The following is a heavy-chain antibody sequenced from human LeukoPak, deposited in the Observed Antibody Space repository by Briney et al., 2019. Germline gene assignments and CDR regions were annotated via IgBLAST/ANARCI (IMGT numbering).Heavy chain of an antibody. CDR1: GFTFSSYW. CDR2: VNGDGSST. CDR3: AKSIAVAGAMRDNWFDP. Sequence: GGSLRLSCAASGFTFSSYWMHWVRQAPGKGLVWVSRVNGDGSSTTYADSVKGRFTISRDNVKNTLYLQMNNPRVEDTAVYYCAKSIAVAGAMRDNWFDPWGQGTLVTVSS. V-gene: IGHV3-74*01. D-gene: IGHD6-19*01. J-gene: IGHJ5*02.